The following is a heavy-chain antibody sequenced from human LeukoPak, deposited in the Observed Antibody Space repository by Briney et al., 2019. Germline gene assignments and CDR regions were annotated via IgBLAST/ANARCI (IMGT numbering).Heavy chain of an antibody. J-gene: IGHJ4*02. CDR1: GFTFSSYG. CDR3: ANSHMFDY. D-gene: IGHD2-21*01. CDR2: ISYDGSNK. V-gene: IGHV3-30*18. Sequence: GRSLRLSCAASGFTFSSYGMHWVRQAPGKGLEWVAVISYDGSNKYYEDSVKGRFTVSRDNSKNTLYLQMNSLRAEDAAVYYCANSHMFDYWGQGTLVTVSS.